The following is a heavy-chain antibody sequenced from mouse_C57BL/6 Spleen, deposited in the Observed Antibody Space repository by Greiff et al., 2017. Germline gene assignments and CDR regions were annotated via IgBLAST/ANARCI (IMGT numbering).Heavy chain of an antibody. J-gene: IGHJ3*01. CDR2: IRSKSNNYAT. V-gene: IGHV10-1*01. CDR1: GFSFNTYA. CDR3: VSGSSGYVGGFAY. D-gene: IGHD3-2*02. Sequence: EVKLMESGGGLVQPKGSLKLSCAASGFSFNTYAMNWVRQAPGKGLEWVARIRSKSNNYATYYADSVKDRFTISRDDSESMLYLQMNNLKTEDTAMYYCVSGSSGYVGGFAYWGQGTLVTVSA.